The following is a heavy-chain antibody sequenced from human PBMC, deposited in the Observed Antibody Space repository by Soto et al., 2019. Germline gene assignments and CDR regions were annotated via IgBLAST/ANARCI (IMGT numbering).Heavy chain of an antibody. J-gene: IGHJ6*02. V-gene: IGHV4-34*01. CDR2: INHSGST. CDR3: ARDAPVDV. CDR1: GGSFSGYY. D-gene: IGHD2-8*01. Sequence: SETLSLTCAVYGGSFSGYYWSWIRQPPGKGLEWIGEINHSGSTNYNPSLKSRVTISVEMSKNQFSLKLSSVTAADTAVYYCARDAPVDVWGQGTTVTVSS.